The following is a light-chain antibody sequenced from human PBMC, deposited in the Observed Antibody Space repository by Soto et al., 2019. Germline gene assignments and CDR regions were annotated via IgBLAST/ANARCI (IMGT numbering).Light chain of an antibody. J-gene: IGKJ1*01. V-gene: IGKV4-1*01. CDR2: WTS. Sequence: DIVMTQSPDSLAVSLGERATMNCKSSQSVLSSSNNKNYLAWYQQKPGQPPKLLIYWTSTRESGVPDRFSGSGSGTDFTLTISXLQAEDVAVYFCQQYFSTPTFGQGTKVDTK. CDR3: QQYFSTPT. CDR1: QSVLSSSNNKNY.